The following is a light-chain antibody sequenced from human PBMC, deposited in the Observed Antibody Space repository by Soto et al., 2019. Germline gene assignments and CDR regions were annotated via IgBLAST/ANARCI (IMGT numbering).Light chain of an antibody. CDR3: CAYAARYTPLEV. V-gene: IGLV2-11*01. Sequence: SVLTQPRSGSGSTGQSVTISCKGSSSDVGGYNYVSWYQQHPGKAPKLIIYDVSKRPSGVPDRFSGSKSGNTASLTISGLPAADDDPYYSCAYAARYTPLEVFGSGTTGTVL. CDR2: DVS. CDR1: SSDVGGYNY. J-gene: IGLJ1*01.